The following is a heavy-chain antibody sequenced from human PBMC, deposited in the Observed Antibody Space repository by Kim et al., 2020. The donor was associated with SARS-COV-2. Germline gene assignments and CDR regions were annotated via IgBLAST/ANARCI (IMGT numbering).Heavy chain of an antibody. CDR2: IYYSGST. CDR3: ARGEGQWLVRGYYYYYGMDV. D-gene: IGHD6-19*01. J-gene: IGHJ6*02. V-gene: IGHV4-59*13. Sequence: SETLSLTCTVSGGSISSYYWSWIRQPPGKGLEWIGYIYYSGSTNYNPSLKSRVTISVDTSKNQFSLKLSSVTAADTAVYYCARGEGQWLVRGYYYYYGMDVWGQGTTVTVSS. CDR1: GGSISSYY.